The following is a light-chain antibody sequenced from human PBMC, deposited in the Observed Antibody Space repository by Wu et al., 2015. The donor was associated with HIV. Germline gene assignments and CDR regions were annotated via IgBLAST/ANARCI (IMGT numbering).Light chain of an antibody. CDR3: QQSYNSPWT. CDR2: AAS. V-gene: IGKV1-39*01. Sequence: DIQMTQSPSSLSASVGDRVTITCRASQSISSYLNWYQQKPGKAPKLLIYAASSLQSGVPSRFSGSGSGTDFTFTISSLQPGDFATYYCQQSYNSPWTFGQGTKVE. CDR1: QSISSY. J-gene: IGKJ1*01.